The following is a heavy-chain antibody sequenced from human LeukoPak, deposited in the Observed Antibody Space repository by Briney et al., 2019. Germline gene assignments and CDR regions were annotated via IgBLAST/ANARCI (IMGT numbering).Heavy chain of an antibody. CDR2: ISGSGDST. CDR1: GFTFSSYA. CDR3: AKGVVVVAAKYYFDY. V-gene: IGHV3-23*01. J-gene: IGHJ4*02. D-gene: IGHD2-15*01. Sequence: GRSLRLSCAASGFTFSSYAMSWVRQAPGKGLEWVSAISGSGDSTYYADSVKGRFTISRDNSKDTLYLQMNSLRAEDTAVYYCAKGVVVVAAKYYFDYWGQGTLVTVSS.